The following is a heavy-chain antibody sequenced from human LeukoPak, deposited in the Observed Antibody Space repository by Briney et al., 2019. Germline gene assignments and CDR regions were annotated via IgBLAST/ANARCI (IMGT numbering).Heavy chain of an antibody. CDR2: IWYDGSNK. J-gene: IGHJ4*02. CDR1: GFTFSSYG. Sequence: PGGSLRLSCAASGFTFSSYGMHWVRQAPGKGPEWVAVIWYDGSNKYYADSVKGRFTISRDNSKNTLYLQMNSLRAEDTAVYYCAKDLGYSYGYRLSLFDYWGQGTLVTVSS. V-gene: IGHV3-33*06. D-gene: IGHD5-18*01. CDR3: AKDLGYSYGYRLSLFDY.